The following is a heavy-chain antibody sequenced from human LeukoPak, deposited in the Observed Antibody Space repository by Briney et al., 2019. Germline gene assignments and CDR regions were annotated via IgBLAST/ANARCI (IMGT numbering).Heavy chain of an antibody. CDR2: IDPNNGGT. Sequence: WASLKVSCKASGYTFTDHYMHWVRQAPGQGLEWMGWIDPNNGGTNYAQKFLGRVTMTRDTSISTAYLELSGLRSDDTAVYYCARERRVDSSSSSFDYWGQGTLVTISS. CDR1: GYTFTDHY. D-gene: IGHD6-6*01. CDR3: ARERRVDSSSSSFDY. V-gene: IGHV1-2*02. J-gene: IGHJ4*02.